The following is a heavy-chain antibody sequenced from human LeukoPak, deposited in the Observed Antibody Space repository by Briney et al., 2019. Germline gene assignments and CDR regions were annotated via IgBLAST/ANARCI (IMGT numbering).Heavy chain of an antibody. D-gene: IGHD3-3*01. CDR3: ARAPISTIFGVVIIRGYYYYMDV. CDR2: ISAYNGNT. V-gene: IGHV1-18*01. J-gene: IGHJ6*03. Sequence: ASVKVSCKASGYTFTSYGISWVRQAPGQGLEWMGWISAYNGNTNYAQKLQGRVTMTTDTSTSTAYMELRSLRSDDTAVYYCARAPISTIFGVVIIRGYYYYMDVWGKGTTVTVSS. CDR1: GYTFTSYG.